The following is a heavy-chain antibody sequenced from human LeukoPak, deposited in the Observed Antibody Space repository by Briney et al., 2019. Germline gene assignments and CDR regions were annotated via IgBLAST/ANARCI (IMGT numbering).Heavy chain of an antibody. Sequence: TLRLPCTASGHTFRQHAMTWVRQAPGKGLGGGGYIAYKTYGGTAEYAASVKRRYTSSRDDYKSIGYLQTNILKTEDTAVYFCSRDQTPYYWGQGTLVTVSS. V-gene: IGHV3-49*04. CDR1: GHTFRQHA. CDR2: IAYKTYGGTA. J-gene: IGHJ4*02. CDR3: SRDQTPYY.